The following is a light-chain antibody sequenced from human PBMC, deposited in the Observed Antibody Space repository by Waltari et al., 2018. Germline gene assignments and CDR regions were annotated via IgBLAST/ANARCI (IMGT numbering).Light chain of an antibody. CDR2: GPS. Sequence: EIVLTQSPGTLSLSPGERATLSCRASQSVSSSYLAWYQQKPGQAPRTLIYGPSIRATGIPDRFSGSGSGTDFTLTISRLEPEDFAVYYCQQYGSTVTFGQGTKLEI. V-gene: IGKV3-20*01. CDR1: QSVSSSY. J-gene: IGKJ2*01. CDR3: QQYGSTVT.